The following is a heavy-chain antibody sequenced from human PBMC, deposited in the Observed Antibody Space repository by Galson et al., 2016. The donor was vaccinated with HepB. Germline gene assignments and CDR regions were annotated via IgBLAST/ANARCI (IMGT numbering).Heavy chain of an antibody. CDR2: LYSGGGT. D-gene: IGHD3-10*01. V-gene: IGHV3-53*01. CDR3: AREMVHYYMAV. CDR1: GFIVSNTH. J-gene: IGHJ6*03. Sequence: SLRLSCAASGFIVSNTHMSWVRQAPGKGLEWVAVLYSGGGTYYADSVRGRFTISRDNSKNTLYLQMNSLRAEDTAVYHCAREMVHYYMAVWGTGTTVTVSS.